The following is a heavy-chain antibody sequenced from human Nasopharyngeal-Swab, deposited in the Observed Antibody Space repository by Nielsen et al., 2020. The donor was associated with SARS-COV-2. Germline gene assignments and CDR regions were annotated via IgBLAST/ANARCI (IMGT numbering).Heavy chain of an antibody. D-gene: IGHD5-24*01. Sequence: PGKALEWVALIDWDDDKYYSTSLKTRLTISKDTSKNQVVLTMTNMVPVDTATYYCARIRDGFADYWGQGTLVTVSS. CDR3: ARIRDGFADY. CDR2: IDWDDDK. J-gene: IGHJ4*02. V-gene: IGHV2-70*01.